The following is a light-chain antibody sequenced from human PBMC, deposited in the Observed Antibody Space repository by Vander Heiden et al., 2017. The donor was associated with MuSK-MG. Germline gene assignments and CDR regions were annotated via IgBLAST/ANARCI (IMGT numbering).Light chain of an antibody. CDR2: EVS. CDR1: NNDVGGYNF. CDR3: CSNAGDGTVI. Sequence: QSALTQPASVSGSPGQSITIPCPGTNNDVGGYNFVAWYQQHPGKAPKLMIYEVSKWPSGVSNRFSGSKAGSTASLTIAGRQAEDEADYYCCSNAGDGTVIFGGGTKLTVL. J-gene: IGLJ2*01. V-gene: IGLV2-23*02.